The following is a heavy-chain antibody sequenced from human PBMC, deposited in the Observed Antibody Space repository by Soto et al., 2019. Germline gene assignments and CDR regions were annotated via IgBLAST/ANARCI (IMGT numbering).Heavy chain of an antibody. V-gene: IGHV4-61*01. J-gene: IGHJ6*02. CDR1: RGSVTSGSYY. CDR3: ARDHARAAGLYYGMEV. CDR2: IYYSGST. Sequence: PSQTLSLTCTVSRGSVTSGSYYLSWIRQPPGKGLEWIGCIYYSGSTNYNPSLKSRVSISVDTSKNKFSLKLSSVTAADTAVYYCARDHARAAGLYYGMEVLGQGTTGAVSS. D-gene: IGHD6-13*01.